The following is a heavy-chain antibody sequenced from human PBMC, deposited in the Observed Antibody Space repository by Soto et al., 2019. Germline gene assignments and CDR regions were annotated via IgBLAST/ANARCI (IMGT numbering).Heavy chain of an antibody. J-gene: IGHJ4*02. CDR2: IFYNGDT. CDR3: ASYYFDSSGLFGLPGLHN. D-gene: IGHD3-22*01. V-gene: IGHV4-30-4*01. Sequence: SETLSLTCTVSGSSIRSGDYYWNWIRQPPGKGLEGIGYIFYNGDTYYNPSLMSRVTISVDTSQNQFSLKLSSVPAADPAVYYCASYYFDSSGLFGLPGLHNWGQGPQVPSPQ. CDR1: GSSIRSGDYY.